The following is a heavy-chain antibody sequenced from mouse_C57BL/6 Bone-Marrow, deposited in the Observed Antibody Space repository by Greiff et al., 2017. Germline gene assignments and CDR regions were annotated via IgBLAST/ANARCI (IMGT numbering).Heavy chain of an antibody. CDR2: ISDGGSYT. CDR1: GFTFSSYA. Sequence: EVMLVESGGGLVKPGGSLKLSCAASGFTFSSYAMSWVRQTPEKRLEWVATISDGGSYTYYPDNVKGRFTISRDNAKNNLYLQMSHLKSEDTAMYYCARGGNYVDYAMDYWGQGTTLTVSS. J-gene: IGHJ2*01. V-gene: IGHV5-4*03. CDR3: ARGGNYVDYAMDY. D-gene: IGHD2-1*01.